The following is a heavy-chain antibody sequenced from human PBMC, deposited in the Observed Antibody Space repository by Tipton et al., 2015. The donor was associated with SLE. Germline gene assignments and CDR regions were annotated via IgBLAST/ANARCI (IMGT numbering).Heavy chain of an antibody. CDR3: ARASGRRGRITMIVLDAFDI. CDR2: IYYSGST. J-gene: IGHJ3*02. D-gene: IGHD3-22*01. CDR1: GGSISSSSYY. Sequence: TLSLTCTVSGGSISSSSYYWGWIRQPPGKGLEWIGSIYYSGSTYYNPSLKSRVTISVDTSKNQFSLKLSSVTAADTAVYYCARASGRRGRITMIVLDAFDIWGQGTMVTVSS. V-gene: IGHV4-39*07.